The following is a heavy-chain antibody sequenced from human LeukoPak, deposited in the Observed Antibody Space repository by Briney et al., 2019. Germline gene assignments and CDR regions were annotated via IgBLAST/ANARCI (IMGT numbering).Heavy chain of an antibody. J-gene: IGHJ4*02. CDR1: GGSFSGYY. V-gene: IGHV4-34*01. Sequence: SETLSLTCAVYGGSFSGYYWSWIRQPPGKGLEWIGEINHSGSTNYNPSLKSRVTISVDTSKNQFSLKLSSVTAADTAVYYCARVGFGDLTHFDYWGQGTLVTVSS. CDR2: INHSGST. D-gene: IGHD3-10*01. CDR3: ARVGFGDLTHFDY.